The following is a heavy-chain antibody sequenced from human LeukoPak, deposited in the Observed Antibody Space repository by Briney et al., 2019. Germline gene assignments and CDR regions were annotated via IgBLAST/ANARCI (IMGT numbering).Heavy chain of an antibody. Sequence: GASVKVSCKASGYTFTGYYMHWVRQAPRQGLEWMGWSNPNSGGKNYAQKFQGRVTMTRDTSISTAYMELSRLRSDETAMYYCARFNWNYAGAFDIWGQGPMVTVSS. CDR2: SNPNSGGK. D-gene: IGHD1-7*01. CDR1: GYTFTGYY. J-gene: IGHJ3*02. CDR3: ARFNWNYAGAFDI. V-gene: IGHV1-2*02.